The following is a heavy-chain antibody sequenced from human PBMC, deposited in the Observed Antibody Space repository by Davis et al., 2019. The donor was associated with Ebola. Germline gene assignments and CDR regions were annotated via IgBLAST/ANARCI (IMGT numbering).Heavy chain of an antibody. V-gene: IGHV1-69*13. J-gene: IGHJ4*02. CDR1: GGTLRTHG. Sequence: AASVKVSCKAAGGTLRTHGMSWVRQAPGQGLEWMGGLIPVFGTPNYAQKFQGRITIMADEPTSTVYVELGSLKSEDTAVYYCARDRGGSYPFDYWGQGTLVTVSS. D-gene: IGHD1-26*01. CDR3: ARDRGGSYPFDY. CDR2: LIPVFGTP.